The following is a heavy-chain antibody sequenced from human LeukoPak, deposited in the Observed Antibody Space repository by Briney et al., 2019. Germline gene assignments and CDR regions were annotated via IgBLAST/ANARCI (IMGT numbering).Heavy chain of an antibody. J-gene: IGHJ5*02. D-gene: IGHD3-22*01. V-gene: IGHV4-30-4*01. CDR2: MYYSGSA. Sequence: SETLSLTCTVSGVSISSGDYYRSWIRQPPGKGLEWVGYMYYSGSAYYNPSLKSRATISVDTSKNQFSLKLSSVTAADTAVYFCARPYYYDSRIDPWGQGTLVTVSS. CDR1: GVSISSGDYY. CDR3: ARPYYYDSRIDP.